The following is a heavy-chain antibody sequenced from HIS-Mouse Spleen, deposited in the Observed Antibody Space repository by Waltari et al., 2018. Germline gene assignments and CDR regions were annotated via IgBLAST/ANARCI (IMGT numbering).Heavy chain of an antibody. J-gene: IGHJ4*02. CDR2: ISYDGSNK. D-gene: IGHD1-26*01. V-gene: IGHV3-30*18. CDR3: AKDRGSPLYFDY. Sequence: QVQLVESGGGVVQPGRSLRLSCAASGFTFSSYGMHWVRQAPGKGVEGVAVISYDGSNKYYADSGKGRFTISRDNSKNTLYLQMNSLRAEDTAVYYCAKDRGSPLYFDYWGQGTLVTVSS. CDR1: GFTFSSYG.